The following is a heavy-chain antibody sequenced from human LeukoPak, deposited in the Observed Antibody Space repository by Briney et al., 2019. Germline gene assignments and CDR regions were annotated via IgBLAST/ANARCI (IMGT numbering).Heavy chain of an antibody. D-gene: IGHD1-1*01. Sequence: PSETLSLTCAVYGGSFSGYYWSWIRQPPGKGLEWIGEINHSGSTNYNPSLKSRVTISVDTSKNQFSLKLSSVTAADTAVYYCAREGGGTGTHNWFDPWGQGTLVTVSS. CDR2: INHSGST. J-gene: IGHJ5*02. V-gene: IGHV4-34*01. CDR3: AREGGGTGTHNWFDP. CDR1: GGSFSGYY.